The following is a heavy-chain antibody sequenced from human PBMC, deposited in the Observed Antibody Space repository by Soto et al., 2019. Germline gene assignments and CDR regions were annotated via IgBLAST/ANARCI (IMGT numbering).Heavy chain of an antibody. CDR3: ARVVEYCSGGSCYPATPFDI. J-gene: IGHJ3*02. V-gene: IGHV4-34*01. CDR2: INHSGST. Sequence: QVQLQQWGAGLLKHSETLSLTCAVYGGSFSGYYWSWIRQPPGKGLEWIGEINHSGSTNYNPSLKSRVTISVDTSKNQFSLKLSSVTAADTAVYYCARVVEYCSGGSCYPATPFDIWGQGTMVTDSS. CDR1: GGSFSGYY. D-gene: IGHD2-15*01.